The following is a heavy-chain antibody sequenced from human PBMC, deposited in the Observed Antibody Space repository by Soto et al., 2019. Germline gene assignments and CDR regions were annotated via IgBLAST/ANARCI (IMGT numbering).Heavy chain of an antibody. CDR3: AKDGEGVANFDY. D-gene: IGHD3-10*01. Sequence: GGSLRLSCAASGFTFSTNLVHWVRQGPGKGLVWVSRINSDGTTAAYADSVQGRFTISRDNAKNTLYLHMTSLRGEDMAVYYCAKDGEGVANFDYWGQGTLVTVSS. CDR2: INSDGTTA. V-gene: IGHV3-74*01. CDR1: GFTFSTNL. J-gene: IGHJ4*02.